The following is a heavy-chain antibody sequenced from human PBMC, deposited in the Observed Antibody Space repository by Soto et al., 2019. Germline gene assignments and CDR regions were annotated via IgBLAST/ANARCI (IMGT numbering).Heavy chain of an antibody. CDR1: GFTFTSYY. Sequence: QVQLVQSGTEVKKPGASVKVSCKASGFTFTSYYMHWVRQAPGQGLEWMGIINPAGGTTTYAQSFQGRVTMTRDKSTSTVYMELSSLRSEDTAVYYCAMRSTEGAYYYMDVWGKGTTVTVSS. J-gene: IGHJ6*03. CDR3: AMRSTEGAYYYMDV. D-gene: IGHD2-2*01. V-gene: IGHV1-46*03. CDR2: INPAGGTT.